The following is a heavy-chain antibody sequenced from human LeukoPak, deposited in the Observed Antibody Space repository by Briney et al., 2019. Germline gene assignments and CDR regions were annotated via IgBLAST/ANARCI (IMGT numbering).Heavy chain of an antibody. V-gene: IGHV4-38-2*02. CDR3: GRDQSYYQGGVP. D-gene: IGHD3-10*01. J-gene: IGHJ5*02. Sequence: GWIRQPPGKGLEWIGSIYHNGVTYYNPSLWSRVSISLDTSKNQFSLRLSSVTAADTAVYYCGRDQSYYQGGVPWGQGTLVTVSS. CDR2: IYHNGVT.